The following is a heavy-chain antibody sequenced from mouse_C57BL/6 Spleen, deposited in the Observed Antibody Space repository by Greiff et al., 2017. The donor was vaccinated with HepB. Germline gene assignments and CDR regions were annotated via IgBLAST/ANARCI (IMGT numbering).Heavy chain of an antibody. V-gene: IGHV1-78*01. J-gene: IGHJ4*01. CDR3: AIGKIYYGNYGAMDY. CDR2: IYPRDGST. Sequence: QVQLKQSDAELVKPRASVKISCKVSGYTFTDHTIHWMKQRPEQGLEWIGYIYPRDGSTKYNEKFKGKGTLTADKSSSTAYMQRNSLTSEDSAVYCCAIGKIYYGNYGAMDYWGQGASVTVSS. CDR1: GYTFTDHT. D-gene: IGHD2-1*01.